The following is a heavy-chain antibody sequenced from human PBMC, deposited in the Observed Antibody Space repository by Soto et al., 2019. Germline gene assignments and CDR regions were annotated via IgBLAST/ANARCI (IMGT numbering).Heavy chain of an antibody. Sequence: GGSLRLCCAASGFTFDDYTMHWVRQAPGKGLEWVSLISWDGGSTYYADSVKGRFTISRDNSKNSLYLQMNSLRTEDTALYYCAKDRHYGSYFDYWGKGTLVTDSA. J-gene: IGHJ4*02. V-gene: IGHV3-43*01. CDR1: GFTFDDYT. CDR2: ISWDGGST. CDR3: AKDRHYGSYFDY. D-gene: IGHD4-17*01.